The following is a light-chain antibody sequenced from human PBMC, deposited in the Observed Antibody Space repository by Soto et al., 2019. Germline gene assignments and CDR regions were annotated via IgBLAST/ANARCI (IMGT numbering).Light chain of an antibody. CDR2: GAS. V-gene: IGKV3-20*01. CDR1: QSVSSSY. Sequence: EIVLTQSPGTLSLSPGERATVSCRASQSVSSSYLAWCQQKPGQAPRLLIYGASSRATGIPDRFSGSGSGTDFTLTISRLEPEDFAVYYCQQYGSSGTFGQGTKVDIK. J-gene: IGKJ1*01. CDR3: QQYGSSGT.